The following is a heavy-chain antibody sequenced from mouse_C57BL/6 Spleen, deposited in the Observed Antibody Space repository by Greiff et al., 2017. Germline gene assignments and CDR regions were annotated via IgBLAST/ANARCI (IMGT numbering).Heavy chain of an antibody. CDR2: IDPSASYT. J-gene: IGHJ2*01. V-gene: IGHV1-50*01. Sequence: QVQLQQPGAELVKPGASVKLSCKASGYTFTSYWMPWVKQRPGQGLEWIGEIDPSASYTNYNQKFTGKATLTVDTSSSTAYMQLSSLTSEDSAVYYCARSPRDYYFDYWGQGTTLTVSS. CDR3: ARSPRDYYFDY. CDR1: GYTFTSYW.